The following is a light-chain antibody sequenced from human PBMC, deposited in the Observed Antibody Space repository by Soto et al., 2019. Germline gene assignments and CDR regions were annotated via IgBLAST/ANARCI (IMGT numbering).Light chain of an antibody. CDR2: GAS. CDR3: HHYET. Sequence: EIVFTQSPGTLSFSPGDRATLSCRASQSASRSYLGWYQQKPGQAPRLLMYGASIRAAGVPDRFSGSGSGTEFTLTISRLEPEDFTVYYCHHYETLGQGTKVDIK. V-gene: IGKV3-20*01. J-gene: IGKJ1*01. CDR1: QSASRSY.